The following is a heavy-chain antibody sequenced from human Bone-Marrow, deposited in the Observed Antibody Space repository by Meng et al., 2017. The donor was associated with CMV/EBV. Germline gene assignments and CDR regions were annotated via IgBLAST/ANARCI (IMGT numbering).Heavy chain of an antibody. Sequence: GGSLRLSCAASGFSFSEYRMSWARQAPGKGLEWVSYIDVSGATMYYADSVKGRFTISRDNADNSLFLQMNSLRADDTAIYYCVSGLDPPFDNWGQGSLVTVSS. J-gene: IGHJ4*02. CDR1: GFSFSEYR. V-gene: IGHV3-48*04. D-gene: IGHD3/OR15-3a*01. CDR3: VSGLDPPFDN. CDR2: IDVSGATM.